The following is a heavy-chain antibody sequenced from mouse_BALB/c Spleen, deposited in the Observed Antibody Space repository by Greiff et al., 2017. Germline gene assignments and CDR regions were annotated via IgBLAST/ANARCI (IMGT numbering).Heavy chain of an antibody. V-gene: IGHV1-87*01. CDR1: GYTFTSYW. J-gene: IGHJ2*01. CDR3: ARDHYFDY. CDR2: IYPGDGDT. Sequence: VQLQQSGAELARPGASVKLSCKASGYTFTSYWMQWVKQRPGQGLEWIGAIYPGDGDTRYTQKFKGKATLTADKSSSTAYMQLSSLASEDSAVYYCARDHYFDYWGQGTTLTVSS.